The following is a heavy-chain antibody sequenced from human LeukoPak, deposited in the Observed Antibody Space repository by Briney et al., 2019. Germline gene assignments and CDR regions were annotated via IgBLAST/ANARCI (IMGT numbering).Heavy chain of an antibody. J-gene: IGHJ6*03. V-gene: IGHV3-21*01. CDR3: AKGSGYEHSYYYYSMDV. CDR2: IITIRSYI. Sequence: GGSLRLSCAASGVTFSSYTMNWVRQAPGKGLEWVSSIITIRSYIYYASSVKGLFIISIDNASKSLYLQMNSLRAEATAVYHCAKGSGYEHSYYYYSMDVWGKGTTVTISS. CDR1: GVTFSSYT. D-gene: IGHD5-12*01.